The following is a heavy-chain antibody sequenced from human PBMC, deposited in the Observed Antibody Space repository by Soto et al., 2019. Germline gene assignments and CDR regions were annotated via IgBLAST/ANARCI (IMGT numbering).Heavy chain of an antibody. CDR1: GFTFSSYA. CDR3: AREASGIAAAGTHVPDY. V-gene: IGHV3-30-3*01. CDR2: ISYDGSNK. D-gene: IGHD6-13*01. Sequence: GGSLRLSCAASGFTFSSYAMHWVRQAPGKGLEWVAVISYDGSNKYYADSVKGRFTISRDNSKNTLYLQMNSLRAEDTAVYYCAREASGIAAAGTHVPDYWGQGTLVTVSS. J-gene: IGHJ4*02.